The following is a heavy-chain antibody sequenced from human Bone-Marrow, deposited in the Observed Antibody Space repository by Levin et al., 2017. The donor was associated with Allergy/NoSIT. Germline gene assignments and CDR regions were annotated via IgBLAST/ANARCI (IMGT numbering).Heavy chain of an antibody. Sequence: GGSLRLSCAASGFTFSDAWMSWVRQAPGKGLEWVGRVKSKTDGGTTDYTAPVKGRFTISRDDSENTLYLQMDSLKTEDTAVYYCTTAFPRHYSCFDSWGQGTLVTVSS. CDR3: TTAFPRHYSCFDS. CDR1: GFTFSDAW. CDR2: VKSKTDGGTT. D-gene: IGHD6-25*01. V-gene: IGHV3-15*01. J-gene: IGHJ5*01.